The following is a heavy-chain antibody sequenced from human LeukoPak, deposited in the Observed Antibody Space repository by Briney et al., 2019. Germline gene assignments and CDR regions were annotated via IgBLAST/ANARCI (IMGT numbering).Heavy chain of an antibody. Sequence: GGSLRLSCAASGFTFSSYDMHWVRQATGKGLERVSAIGTAGDTYYPGSVKGRFTISRENAKNSLYLQMNSLRAGDTAVYYCARGSFRRGSYHFDYWGQGTLVTVSS. CDR1: GFTFSSYD. J-gene: IGHJ4*02. CDR2: IGTAGDT. CDR3: ARGSFRRGSYHFDY. D-gene: IGHD1-26*01. V-gene: IGHV3-13*01.